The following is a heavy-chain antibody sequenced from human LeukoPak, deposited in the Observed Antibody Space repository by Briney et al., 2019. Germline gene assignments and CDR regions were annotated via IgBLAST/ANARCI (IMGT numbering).Heavy chain of an antibody. V-gene: IGHV4-34*01. D-gene: IGHD4-17*01. J-gene: IGHJ4*02. CDR2: INHSGST. CDR3: ARESGDHDFDY. CDR1: GGSFSGYY. Sequence: KPSETLSLTCAVYGGSFSGYYWSWIRQPPGKGLEWIGEINHSGSTNYNPSLKSRVTMSVDTSKNQFSLKLSSVTAADTAVYYCARESGDHDFDYWGQGTLVTVSS.